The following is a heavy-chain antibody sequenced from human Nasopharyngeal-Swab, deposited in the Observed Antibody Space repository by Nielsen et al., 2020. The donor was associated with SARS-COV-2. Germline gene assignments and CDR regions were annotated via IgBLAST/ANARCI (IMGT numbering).Heavy chain of an antibody. CDR2: ISTTGNAI. V-gene: IGHV3-11*04. J-gene: IGHJ6*03. Sequence: WIRQPPGKGPEWLSYISTTGNAIYYADSVRGRFTISRDNTKNSLYLQMNSLRAEDTAVYYCVRGGYYFMDVWGKGTRVTVSS. CDR3: VRGGYYFMDV.